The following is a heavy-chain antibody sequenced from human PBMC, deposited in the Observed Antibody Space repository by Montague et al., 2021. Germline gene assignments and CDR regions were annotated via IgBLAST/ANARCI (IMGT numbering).Heavy chain of an antibody. J-gene: IGHJ4*02. Sequence: SETLSLTCSVYGDSINGWYWSWIRQPPGKGLEWIGSVFYSGATNYNPSLKSRVTMSADTSKNQVSLKVNSVTAADTAVYYCARQGFYESGGFFIWGRGTLVTVSS. CDR3: ARQGFYESGGFFI. CDR1: GDSINGWY. D-gene: IGHD3-22*01. CDR2: VFYSGAT. V-gene: IGHV4-59*01.